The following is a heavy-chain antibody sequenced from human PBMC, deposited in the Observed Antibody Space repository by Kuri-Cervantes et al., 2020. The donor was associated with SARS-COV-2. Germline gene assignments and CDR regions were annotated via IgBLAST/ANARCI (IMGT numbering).Heavy chain of an antibody. D-gene: IGHD3-3*01. CDR1: GHTFTSYC. CDR3: VRAPFVAYYDFWGGSATIDY. V-gene: IGHV1-3*01. Sequence: ASVKVFCKGSGHTFTSYCMHWVRQAPGQGLEWMGWINVGNGNTKYSQSFQGRVSITRDTSASTAYMELSSLRSEDTAVYYFVRAPFVAYYDFWGGSATIDYWGQGTLVTVSS. J-gene: IGHJ4*02. CDR2: INVGNGNT.